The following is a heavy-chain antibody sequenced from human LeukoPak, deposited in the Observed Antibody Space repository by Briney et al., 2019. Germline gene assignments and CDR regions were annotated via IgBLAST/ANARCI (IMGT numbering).Heavy chain of an antibody. CDR1: GFPFNNHW. CDR3: ARNLFTAFDV. D-gene: IGHD5-18*01. J-gene: IGHJ3*01. CDR2: IKHDGGET. Sequence: LPGGSLRLSCAASGFPFNNHWMTWVRQAPGEGLEWLANIKHDGGETYYVDSVKGRFTISRDNAKNSLYLQMNRLSAEDTAVYYCARNLFTAFDVWGQGTMVTVSP. V-gene: IGHV3-7*01.